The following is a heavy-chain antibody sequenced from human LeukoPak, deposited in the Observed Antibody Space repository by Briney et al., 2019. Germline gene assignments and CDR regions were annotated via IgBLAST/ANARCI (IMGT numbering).Heavy chain of an antibody. CDR2: IFWNDDK. V-gene: IGHV2-5*01. D-gene: IGHD3-3*01. CDR3: AHRSWRDYFDY. J-gene: IGHJ4*02. CDR1: GFSLSTRGVG. Sequence: SGPTLMHPTPTPTLTCTFSGFSLSTRGVGVGWIRQPPGKALEWLALIFWNDDKRYSPSLKSRLTITKDTSKNQVVLTMTNMDPVDTATYYCAHRSWRDYFDYWGQGTLVTVSS.